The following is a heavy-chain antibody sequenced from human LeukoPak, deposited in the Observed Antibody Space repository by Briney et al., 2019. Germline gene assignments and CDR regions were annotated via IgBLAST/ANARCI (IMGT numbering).Heavy chain of an antibody. CDR1: GFTFSSYS. J-gene: IGHJ4*02. CDR3: ARGGGYSILHFDY. Sequence: GGSLRLSCAASGFTFSSYSMNWVRQAPGKGLEWVSSISSSSSYIYYADSVKGRFTISRDNAKNSLYLQMNSLRAEDTAVYYCARGGGYSILHFDYWGQGTLVTVSS. V-gene: IGHV3-21*01. D-gene: IGHD5-18*01. CDR2: ISSSSSYI.